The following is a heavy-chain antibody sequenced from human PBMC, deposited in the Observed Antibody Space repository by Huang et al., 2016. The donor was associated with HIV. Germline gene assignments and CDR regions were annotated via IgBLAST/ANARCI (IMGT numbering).Heavy chain of an antibody. CDR3: ARQHTGYHIFDL. V-gene: IGHV5-51*01. CDR2: ISPADSYI. Sequence: EVQLVQSGAEVKKPGESLKISCWVSGYSFSSDWIGWVRQMHGRGLEWMGVISPADSYIKYSPSFKDQVIISVDKSFDIAYLQWRGLRASDTATYYCARQHTGYHIFDLWGQGTTVTVSS. D-gene: IGHD3-9*01. J-gene: IGHJ6*02. CDR1: GYSFSSDW.